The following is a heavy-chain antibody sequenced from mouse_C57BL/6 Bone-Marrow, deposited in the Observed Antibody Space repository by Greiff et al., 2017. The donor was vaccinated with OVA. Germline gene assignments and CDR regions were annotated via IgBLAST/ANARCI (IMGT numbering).Heavy chain of an antibody. V-gene: IGHV1-39*01. Sequence: EVQLVESGPELVKPGASVKISCKASGYSFTDYNMNWVKQSNGKSLEWIGVITPNYGTTSYTQTFKGKATLTVDPSSSTAYMQLNSLTSEDSAVYYCARRGGLGRWYFDYWGQGTTLTVSS. CDR1: GYSFTDYN. J-gene: IGHJ2*01. CDR3: ARRGGLGRWYFDY. CDR2: ITPNYGTT. D-gene: IGHD4-1*01.